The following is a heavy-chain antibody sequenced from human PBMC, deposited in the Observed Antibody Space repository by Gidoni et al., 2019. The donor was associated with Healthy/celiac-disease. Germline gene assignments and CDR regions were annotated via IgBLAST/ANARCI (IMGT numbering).Heavy chain of an antibody. CDR2: ISGSGGST. D-gene: IGHD3-3*01. CDR3: AKGGPYDFWSGSWDGHFDY. J-gene: IGHJ4*02. CDR1: GFTFSSYA. V-gene: IGHV3-23*01. Sequence: EVQLLESGGGLVQPGGSLRLSCAASGFTFSSYALSWVRQAPGMGLEWVSAISGSGGSTYYADSVKGRFTISRDNSKNTLYLQMNSLRAEDTAVYYCAKGGPYDFWSGSWDGHFDYWGQGTLVTVSS.